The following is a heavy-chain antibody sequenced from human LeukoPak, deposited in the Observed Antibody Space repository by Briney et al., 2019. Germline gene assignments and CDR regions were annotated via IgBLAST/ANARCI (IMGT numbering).Heavy chain of an antibody. D-gene: IGHD4-17*01. J-gene: IGHJ5*02. CDR1: GGSISSYY. CDR2: IYYSGST. Sequence: SETLSLTCTVSGGSISSYYWSWIRQPTGKGLEWIGYIYYSGSTNYNPSLKSRVTISVDTSKNQFSLKLSSVTAADTAVYYCASALTVTDWFDPWGQGTLVTVSS. V-gene: IGHV4-59*01. CDR3: ASALTVTDWFDP.